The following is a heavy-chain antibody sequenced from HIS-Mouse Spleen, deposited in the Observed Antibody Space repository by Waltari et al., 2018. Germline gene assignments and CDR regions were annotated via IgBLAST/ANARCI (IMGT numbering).Heavy chain of an antibody. J-gene: IGHJ2*01. D-gene: IGHD6-13*01. CDR2: IYYSGST. Sequence: QLQLQESGPGLVKPSETLSLTCTVSGGSISSSSYYWGWILHPPGKGLEWIGSIYYSGSTYYNPSLKSRVTISVDTSKNQFSLKLSSVTAADTAVYYCAREIPYSSSWYDWYFDLWGRGTLVTVSS. V-gene: IGHV4-39*07. CDR1: GGSISSSSYY. CDR3: AREIPYSSSWYDWYFDL.